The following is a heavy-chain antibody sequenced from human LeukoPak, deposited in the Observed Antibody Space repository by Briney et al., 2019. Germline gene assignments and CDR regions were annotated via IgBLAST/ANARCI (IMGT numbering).Heavy chain of an antibody. CDR1: GYTFTSYG. J-gene: IGHJ6*03. V-gene: IGHV1-18*01. CDR2: IGAYNGNT. CDR3: ARGRQQLVRWFYYYYYMDV. Sequence: ASVKVSCKASGYTFTSYGISWVRQAPGQGLEWMGWIGAYNGNTNYAQKLQGRVTMTTDTSTSTAYMELRSLRSDDTAVYYCARGRQQLVRWFYYYYYMDVWGKGTTVTVSS. D-gene: IGHD6-13*01.